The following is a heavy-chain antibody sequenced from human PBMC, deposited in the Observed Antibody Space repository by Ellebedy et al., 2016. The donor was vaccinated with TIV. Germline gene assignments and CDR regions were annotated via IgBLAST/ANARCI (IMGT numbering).Heavy chain of an antibody. CDR2: ISGSGVST. V-gene: IGHV3-23*01. Sequence: GGSLRLXXAASGFTFSSYAMSWVRQAPGKGLEWVSAISGSGVSTYYADSVKGRFTISRDNSKNTLYLQMNSLRAENTAVYYCAKMVGGYYYYGMDVWGQGTTVTVSS. CDR1: GFTFSSYA. CDR3: AKMVGGYYYYGMDV. D-gene: IGHD3-10*02. J-gene: IGHJ6*02.